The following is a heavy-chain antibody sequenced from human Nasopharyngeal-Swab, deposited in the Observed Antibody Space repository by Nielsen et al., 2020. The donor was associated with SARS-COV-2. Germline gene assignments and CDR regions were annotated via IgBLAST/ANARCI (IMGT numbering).Heavy chain of an antibody. D-gene: IGHD6-19*01. V-gene: IGHV1-18*01. CDR1: GYTFTSYG. Sequence: ASVKVSCKASGYTFTSYGISWVRQAPGQGLEWMGWISAYNGNTNYAQKLQRRVTMTTDTSTSTAYMELRSLRSDDTAVYYCARDKGGIAVAGTLDYFDYWGQGTLVTVSS. J-gene: IGHJ4*02. CDR2: ISAYNGNT. CDR3: ARDKGGIAVAGTLDYFDY.